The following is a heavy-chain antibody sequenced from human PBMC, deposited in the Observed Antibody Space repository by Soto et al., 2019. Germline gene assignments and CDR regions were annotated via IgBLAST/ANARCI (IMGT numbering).Heavy chain of an antibody. Sequence: PSETLSLTCTSSGGSISSYYWGWIRQPPGKGLEWIGYIYYSGSTNYNPSLKSRVTISVDRSKNQFSLKLNSVTAADTAVYYCARHFSVDYFDYWGQGALVTVSS. CDR2: IYYSGST. CDR3: ARHFSVDYFDY. CDR1: GGSISSYY. J-gene: IGHJ4*02. V-gene: IGHV4-59*08.